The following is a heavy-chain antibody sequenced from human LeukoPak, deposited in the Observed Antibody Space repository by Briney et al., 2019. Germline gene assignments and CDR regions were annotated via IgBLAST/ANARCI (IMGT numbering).Heavy chain of an antibody. CDR1: GLTFSSYE. CDR3: ASRAIFGVVIMDY. CDR2: ISSSGTTI. D-gene: IGHD3-3*01. Sequence: GGSLRLSCTTSGLTFSSYEMSWVRQAPGKGLEWVSYISSSGTTIYYADSVKGRLTISRDNAKNSVYLQMNSLRAEDTAVYYCASRAIFGVVIMDYWGQGTLVTVSS. V-gene: IGHV3-48*03. J-gene: IGHJ4*02.